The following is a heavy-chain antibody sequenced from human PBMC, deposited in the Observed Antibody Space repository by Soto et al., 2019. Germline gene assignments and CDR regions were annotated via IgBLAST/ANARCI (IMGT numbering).Heavy chain of an antibody. CDR1: GFTFSSYA. CDR3: ARADDDYGVLIDC. V-gene: IGHV3-23*01. CDR2: ISGSGGST. D-gene: IGHD4-17*01. J-gene: IGHJ4*02. Sequence: EVQLLESGGGLVQPGGSLRLSCAASGFTFSSYAMSWVRQAPGKGLEWVSAISGSGGSTYYADSVKGRFTIPRDNDKKTLYLQRNSLKAEDTAVYYCARADDDYGVLIDCWGQGPLVTVSS.